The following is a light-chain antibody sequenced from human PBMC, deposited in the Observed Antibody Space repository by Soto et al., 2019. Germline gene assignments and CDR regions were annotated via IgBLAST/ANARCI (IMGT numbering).Light chain of an antibody. Sequence: DIQMTQSPSSVPASVGDRVTITCRASQNIGDWLAWYQQKPGKVPQLLIYDASSLQSGVPSRFTGSRSGPNFTLIISSLQPEDFATYYCQQANIFPFTVGGGTKVDIK. V-gene: IGKV1-12*02. CDR1: QNIGDW. J-gene: IGKJ4*01. CDR2: DAS. CDR3: QQANIFPFT.